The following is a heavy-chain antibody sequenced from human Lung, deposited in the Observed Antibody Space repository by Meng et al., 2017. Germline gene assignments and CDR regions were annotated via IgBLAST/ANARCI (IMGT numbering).Heavy chain of an antibody. CDR3: ARDGYPVLGGVSAFDY. CDR1: GYNFNAFG. D-gene: IGHD3-16*01. CDR2: SNPNTGNP. J-gene: IGHJ4*02. V-gene: IGHV7-4-1*02. Sequence: QVQLVQSGSELKKPGASVKVSCEASGYNFNAFGMNWVRQAPGHGLEWLGWSNPNTGNPTYARGFTGRFVFSLDTSVSTAYLEISSLKAEDTAMYYCARDGYPVLGGVSAFDYWGQGTLVTVSS.